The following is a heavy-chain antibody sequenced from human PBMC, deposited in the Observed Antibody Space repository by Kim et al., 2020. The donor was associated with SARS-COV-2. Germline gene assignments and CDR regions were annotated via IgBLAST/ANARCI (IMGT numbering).Heavy chain of an antibody. CDR3: ASEPSQQVDY. J-gene: IGHJ4*02. CDR2: IFTDGSRT. Sequence: GGSLRLSCAASGFTFSNYAMSWVRQAPGKGLEWVSFIFTDGSRTYYADSVKGRFTTSRDNSKNTLYLQMNSLRAEDTAIYYCASEPSQQVDYWGQGTLVTVSS. CDR1: GFTFSNYA. V-gene: IGHV3-23*03. D-gene: IGHD6-13*01.